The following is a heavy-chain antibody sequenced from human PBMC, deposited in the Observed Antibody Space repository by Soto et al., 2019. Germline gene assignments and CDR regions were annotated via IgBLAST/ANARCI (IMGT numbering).Heavy chain of an antibody. CDR1: GLTFSSYS. V-gene: IGHV3-48*02. D-gene: IGHD1-26*01. CDR3: ARGQAPYIPNPRLSGSGAGVSYYYGMDV. CDR2: ISSSSSTI. J-gene: IGHJ6*02. Sequence: GGSLRLSCAASGLTFSSYSMNWVRQAPGKGLEWVSYISSSSSTIYYADSVKGRFTISRDNAKNSLYLQMNSLRDEDTAVYYCARGQAPYIPNPRLSGSGAGVSYYYGMDVWGQGTTVTVSS.